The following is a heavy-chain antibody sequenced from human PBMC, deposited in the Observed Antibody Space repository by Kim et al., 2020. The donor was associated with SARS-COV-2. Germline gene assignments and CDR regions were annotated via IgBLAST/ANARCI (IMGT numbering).Heavy chain of an antibody. Sequence: GGSLRLYCAVSGSPFSSHGMHWVRQAPGKGLEWVAVISDTGSEKDYTDSVKGRFIVSKDNAKNVLYLQMDSLRAEDTAVYYCARWAGNRNGGYCLDYWG. V-gene: IGHV3-30*12. CDR1: GSPFSSHG. CDR2: ISDTGSEK. CDR3: ARWAGNRNGGYCLDY. D-gene: IGHD2-21*01. J-gene: IGHJ4*01.